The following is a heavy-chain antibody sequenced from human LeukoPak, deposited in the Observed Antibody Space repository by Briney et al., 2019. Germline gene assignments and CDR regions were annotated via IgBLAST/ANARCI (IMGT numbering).Heavy chain of an antibody. D-gene: IGHD2-8*01. V-gene: IGHV3-48*03. Sequence: GGSLRLSCAASGFTFSSYEMNWVRQAPGKGLEWVSYISTSGSSIYYADSVKGRFTISRDNAKSSVYLQMDSLRTEDTAVYLCSRSLNDWGQGSLVTVSS. CDR2: ISTSGSSI. CDR1: GFTFSSYE. J-gene: IGHJ4*02. CDR3: SRSLND.